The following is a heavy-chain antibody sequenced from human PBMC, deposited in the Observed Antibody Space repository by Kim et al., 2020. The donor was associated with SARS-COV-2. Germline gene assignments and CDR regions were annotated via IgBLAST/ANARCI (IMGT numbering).Heavy chain of an antibody. V-gene: IGHV4-59*11. Sequence: SETLSLTCLVSGGSISNHYWSWIRQPPGKGLDWIGYIDYSGGTNSNHSLKSRVTISVDNSKNQFSLKLYSVTAADTAVSYYAIDPPGPYYSFDLWGQGTMVTLSS. J-gene: IGHJ3*01. CDR3: AIDPPGPYYSFDL. CDR2: IDYSGGT. CDR1: GGSISNHY. D-gene: IGHD3-10*01.